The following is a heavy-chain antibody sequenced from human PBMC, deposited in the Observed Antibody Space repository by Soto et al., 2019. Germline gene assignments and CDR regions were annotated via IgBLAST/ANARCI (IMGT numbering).Heavy chain of an antibody. V-gene: IGHV3-48*03. CDR3: VKEYCTGGTCFDAFDL. CDR1: GFIFSDYE. D-gene: IGHD2-8*02. J-gene: IGHJ3*01. Sequence: PGGSLTLSCAASGFIFSDYEVDWVRQAPGRGPEWISYISDGGTTIYYAASVKGRFIISRDDAKKSLYLHMNNLRVDDTAIYFCVKEYCTGGTCFDAFDLWGQGTVVTVSS. CDR2: ISDGGTTI.